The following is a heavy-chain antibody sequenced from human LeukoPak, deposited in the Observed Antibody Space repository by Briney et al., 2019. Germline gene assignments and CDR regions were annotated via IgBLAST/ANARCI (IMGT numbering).Heavy chain of an antibody. CDR3: ATTGQHYTAIFAY. D-gene: IGHD3-3*01. CDR2: IYYSGST. V-gene: IGHV4-59*01. Sequence: SETLSLTCTVSGGSISSYYWSWIRQPPGKGLEWIGYIYYSGSTNYNPSLKSRVTISVDTSKNQFSLKLSSVTAADTAVYYCATTGQHYTAIFAYWGQGPLVTASS. J-gene: IGHJ4*02. CDR1: GGSISSYY.